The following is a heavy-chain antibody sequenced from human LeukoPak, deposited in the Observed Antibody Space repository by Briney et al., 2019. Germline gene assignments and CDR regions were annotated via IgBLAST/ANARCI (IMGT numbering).Heavy chain of an antibody. D-gene: IGHD5-18*01. CDR3: ANTWIQLGGLDY. J-gene: IGHJ4*02. V-gene: IGHV1-2*02. CDR1: GYAFTGYN. Sequence: ASVKLSCKASGYAFTGYNMHWVRQAPGQGLERKGWINPNSGGTNYAQKFQGRVTRTRDTSISTAYMELSRLRSDDTAVYYCANTWIQLGGLDYWGQGTLVTVSS. CDR2: INPNSGGT.